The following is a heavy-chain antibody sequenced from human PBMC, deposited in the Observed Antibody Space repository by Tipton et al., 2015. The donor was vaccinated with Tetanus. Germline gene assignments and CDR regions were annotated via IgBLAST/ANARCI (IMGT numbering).Heavy chain of an antibody. V-gene: IGHV4-31*03. D-gene: IGHD2-15*01. J-gene: IGHJ5*02. CDR3: ARDRHYCRGGNCYQDWFDP. Sequence: TLSLTCTGSGGSISNTGDYWGWIRQHPGKGLEWIAYIYHSESTYYNPSLRSRLSISVDTSKNQFSLRLSSVTAADTAVYYCARDRHYCRGGNCYQDWFDPWGQGTLVTVSS. CDR1: GGSISNTGDY. CDR2: IYHSEST.